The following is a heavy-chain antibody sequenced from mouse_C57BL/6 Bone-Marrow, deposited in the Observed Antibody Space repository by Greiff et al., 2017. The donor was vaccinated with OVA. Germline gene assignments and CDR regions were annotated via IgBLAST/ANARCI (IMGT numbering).Heavy chain of an antibody. V-gene: IGHV14-4*01. CDR2: IDPENGDT. Sequence: VQLQPSGAELVRPGASVKLSCTASGFTIKDDYMHWVKQRPEPGLEWIGWIDPENGDTEYASKFQGKATITADTSSNTAYLQLSSLTSEDTAVYYCTTGRWDYWGQGTSVTVSS. CDR1: GFTIKDDY. D-gene: IGHD4-1*01. J-gene: IGHJ4*01. CDR3: TTGRWDY.